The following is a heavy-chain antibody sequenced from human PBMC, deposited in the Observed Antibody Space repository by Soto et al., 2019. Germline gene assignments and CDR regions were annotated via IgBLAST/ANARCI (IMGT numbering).Heavy chain of an antibody. D-gene: IGHD6-19*01. J-gene: IGHJ4*02. CDR3: AHRISGWRGFRD. CDR1: GLSLSTTGMG. CDR2: IYWDDGK. Sequence: QITLRESGPTLVKPTQTLTLTCTFSGLSLSTTGMGVGWVRHPPGKALEWLALIYWDDGKRYSPSLNNRLTITKDTSKNQVVLTMTNMDPVAKATYSCAHRISGWRGFRDWGQGTLVTVSS. V-gene: IGHV2-5*02.